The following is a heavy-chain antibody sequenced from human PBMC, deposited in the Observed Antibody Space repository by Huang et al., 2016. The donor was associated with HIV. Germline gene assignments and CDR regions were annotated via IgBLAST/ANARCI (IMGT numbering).Heavy chain of an antibody. J-gene: IGHJ4*02. CDR1: GFRFVNSA. V-gene: IGHV3-9*01. D-gene: IGHD1-26*01. Sequence: EVQLVESGGNLIQTGGALRLACVASGFRFVNSAMDWVRQAPGKGLEWVSRISWNSANIAYGDSVKGRFTISRDNARNSRYLQMNSLRPDDTPLYYCVKGDIVGTANFFDYWGQGTQVSVSS. CDR3: VKGDIVGTANFFDY. CDR2: ISWNSANI.